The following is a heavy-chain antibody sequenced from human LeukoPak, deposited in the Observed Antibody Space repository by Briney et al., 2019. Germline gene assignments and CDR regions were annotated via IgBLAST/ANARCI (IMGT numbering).Heavy chain of an antibody. CDR1: GYIFTNYW. J-gene: IGHJ4*02. CDR2: IWPDDSET. V-gene: IGHV5-51*01. Sequence: GESLKISCEASGYIFTNYWIGWVRQMPGKGLEWMGIIWPDDSETRYSPSFQGQVTMSVDKSTRTAYLQWSTLKASDSGIYYCARQPIDYGPDYWGQGTQVTVS. CDR3: ARQPIDYGPDY. D-gene: IGHD4/OR15-4a*01.